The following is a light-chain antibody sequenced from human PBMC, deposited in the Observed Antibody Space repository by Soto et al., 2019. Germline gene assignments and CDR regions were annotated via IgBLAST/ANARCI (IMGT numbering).Light chain of an antibody. Sequence: EIVLTQSPATLSLSPGERATLSCRSSESLSSHLAWYQQKPGQAPSLLMYGVSNTATGIPARFSGSGSGTDFTLTISSLEPEDFAVYYCQQHTNWPLTFGGGTTLEIK. J-gene: IGKJ4*02. CDR1: ESLSSH. CDR2: GVS. CDR3: QQHTNWPLT. V-gene: IGKV3-11*01.